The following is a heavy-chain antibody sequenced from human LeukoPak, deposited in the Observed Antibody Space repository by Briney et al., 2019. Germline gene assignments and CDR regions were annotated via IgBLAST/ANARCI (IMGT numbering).Heavy chain of an antibody. CDR1: RFIFSSYE. Sequence: GSVRLSCAASRFIFSSYEMNWVRQAPGKGLEWVSYINISGNTLLYVDSVKGRFTISRDNGKNSLFLQMNSLRTEDTALYYCAKDRVAAAGLYWYFDLWGRGTLVTVSS. D-gene: IGHD6-13*01. CDR3: AKDRVAAAGLYWYFDL. V-gene: IGHV3-48*03. CDR2: INISGNTL. J-gene: IGHJ2*01.